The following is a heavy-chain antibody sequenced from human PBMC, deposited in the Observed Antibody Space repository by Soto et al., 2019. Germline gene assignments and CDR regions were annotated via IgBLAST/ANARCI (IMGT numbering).Heavy chain of an antibody. J-gene: IGHJ4*02. Sequence: PSETPSLTCTVSGGSISSSSYYWGWIRQPPGKGLEWIGSIYYSGSTYYNPSLKSRVTISVDTSKNQFSLKLSSVTAADTAVYYCARHPEIRTDIAAAGTLDYWGQGTLVTVSS. CDR3: ARHPEIRTDIAAAGTLDY. D-gene: IGHD6-13*01. CDR2: IYYSGST. CDR1: GGSISSSSYY. V-gene: IGHV4-39*01.